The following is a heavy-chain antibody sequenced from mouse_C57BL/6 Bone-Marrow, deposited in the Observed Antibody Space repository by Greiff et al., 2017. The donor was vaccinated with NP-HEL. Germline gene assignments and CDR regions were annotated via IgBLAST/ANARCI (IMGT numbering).Heavy chain of an antibody. CDR2: FYPGSGSI. J-gene: IGHJ1*03. V-gene: IGHV1-62-2*01. CDR3: AIHEDRGYYGNYVPHWYFDV. D-gene: IGHD2-1*01. Sequence: QVQLKQSGAELVKPGASVKLSCKASGYTFTEYTIHWVKQRSGQGLEWIGWFYPGSGSIKYNEKFKDKATLTADKSSSTVYMELSKLTSEYSAFYFCAIHEDRGYYGNYVPHWYFDVWGTGTTVTVSS. CDR1: GYTFTEYT.